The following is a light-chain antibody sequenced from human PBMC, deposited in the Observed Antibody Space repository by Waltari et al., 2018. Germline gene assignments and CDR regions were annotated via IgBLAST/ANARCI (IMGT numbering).Light chain of an antibody. V-gene: IGLV8-61*01. CDR1: SGSVSTTYY. J-gene: IGLJ3*02. CDR2: GTN. Sequence: QTVVTQEPSLSVSPGGTVTLTCGLSSGSVSTTYYPSWYQQAPGQAPRTLILGTNTRSSGGPDRCSGSILDNQAALTITGAQADDESDYYCVLSMGSGIWVFGGGTKLTVL. CDR3: VLSMGSGIWV.